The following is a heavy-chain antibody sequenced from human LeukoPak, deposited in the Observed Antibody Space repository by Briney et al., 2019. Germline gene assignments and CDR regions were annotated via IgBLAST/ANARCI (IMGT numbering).Heavy chain of an antibody. J-gene: IGHJ5*02. CDR3: ARGPLVRLPSSFDP. CDR2: MNPNSGNT. V-gene: IGHV1-8*01. CDR1: GYTFTSYD. D-gene: IGHD3-16*02. Sequence: PVASVKVSCKASGYTFTSYDINWVRQATGQGLEWMGWMNPNSGNTGSAQRFQGRITMTRDTSISTAYMEPSSLRSEDTAVYYCARGPLVRLPSSFDPWGQGTLVTVSS.